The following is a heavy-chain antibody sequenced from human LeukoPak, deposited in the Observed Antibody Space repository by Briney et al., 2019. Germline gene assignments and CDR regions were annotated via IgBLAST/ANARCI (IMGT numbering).Heavy chain of an antibody. CDR1: GFTFDDYC. D-gene: IGHD6-6*01. J-gene: IGHJ4*02. CDR2: INWNGGST. V-gene: IGHV3-20*04. CDR3: AREGRLSIAARPLDY. Sequence: PGGSLTLSCPASGFTFDDYCMSGVRHAPGKGLAWVSGINWNGGSTGYADSVKGRFTISRDNAKNSLYLQMNSLRAEDTALYYCAREGRLSIAARPLDYWGQGTLVTVSS.